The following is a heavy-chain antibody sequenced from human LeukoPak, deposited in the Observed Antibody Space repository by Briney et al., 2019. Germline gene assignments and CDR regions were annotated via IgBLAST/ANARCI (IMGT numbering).Heavy chain of an antibody. CDR1: AFTFSDSY. J-gene: IGHJ4*02. Sequence: PGGSLRLSCAASAFTFSDSYFSWIRQAPGKGLEWVSYISSSGSTIYYADSVKGRFTISRDNAKNSLFLQMNSLRAEDTAVYYCARDSGRLPLNYFDDWGQGTLVTVSS. CDR3: ARDSGRLPLNYFDD. D-gene: IGHD2-21*01. CDR2: ISSSGSTI. V-gene: IGHV3-11*01.